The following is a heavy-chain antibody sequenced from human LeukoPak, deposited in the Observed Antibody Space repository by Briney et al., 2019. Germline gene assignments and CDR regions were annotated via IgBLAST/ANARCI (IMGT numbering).Heavy chain of an antibody. CDR1: GGHFSGYY. D-gene: IGHD1-7*01. J-gene: IGHJ3*02. V-gene: IGHV4-39*01. Sequence: SETVSLTCAVYGGHFSGYYWRWIRQPPGKGLEWIGSIYYSGSTYYNPSLKSRVTISVDTSKNQFSLKLSSVTAADTAVYYCAIQLELAAFDIWGQGTMVTVSS. CDR3: AIQLELAAFDI. CDR2: IYYSGST.